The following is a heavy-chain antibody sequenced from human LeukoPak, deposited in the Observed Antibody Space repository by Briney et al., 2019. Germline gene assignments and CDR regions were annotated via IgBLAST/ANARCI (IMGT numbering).Heavy chain of an antibody. Sequence: ASETLSLTCTVSAGSMRSHYWSWIRQPPGKGLEWMGFIYYSGTTRYKPSLQSRVTISADTSKNQFSLKLTSVTAADTAVYYCARLLDNDSSGDPDTFDMWGQGTRVTVSS. J-gene: IGHJ3*02. D-gene: IGHD3-22*01. V-gene: IGHV4-59*11. CDR2: IYYSGTT. CDR3: ARLLDNDSSGDPDTFDM. CDR1: AGSMRSHY.